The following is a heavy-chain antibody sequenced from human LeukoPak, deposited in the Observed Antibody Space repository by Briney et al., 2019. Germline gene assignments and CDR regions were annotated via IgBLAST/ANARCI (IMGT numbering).Heavy chain of an antibody. CDR3: ARSYGASDY. CDR1: GFPFSIYN. D-gene: IGHD4-17*01. V-gene: IGHV3-48*01. Sequence: GGSLRLSCAASGFPFSIYNMNWVRESPGKALEWLSYISSSGSPIYYADSVKGRFTVSRDSAKNSLYLQMNNLRADDTAVYFCARSYGASDYWGQGTLVTVSS. CDR2: ISSSGSPI. J-gene: IGHJ4*02.